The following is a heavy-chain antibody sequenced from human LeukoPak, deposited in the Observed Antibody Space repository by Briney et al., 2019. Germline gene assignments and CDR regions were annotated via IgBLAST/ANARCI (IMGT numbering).Heavy chain of an antibody. CDR3: AVVVPAAFDY. D-gene: IGHD2-2*01. Sequence: GGSLRLSCAASGFTFSSYSMNWVRQAPGKGLEWVSSISSSSSYIYYADSVRGRFTISRDNAKNSLYLQMNSLRAEDTAVYYCAVVVPAAFDYWGQGTLVTVSS. CDR2: ISSSSSYI. J-gene: IGHJ4*02. V-gene: IGHV3-21*01. CDR1: GFTFSSYS.